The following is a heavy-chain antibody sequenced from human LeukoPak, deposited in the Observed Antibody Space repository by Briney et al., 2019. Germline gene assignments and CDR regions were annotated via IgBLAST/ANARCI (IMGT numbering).Heavy chain of an antibody. J-gene: IGHJ6*02. CDR1: GGTFSSYA. V-gene: IGHV1-69*01. CDR3: ARDSAITSSSSAIYHYYGMDV. CDR2: IIPIFGTA. Sequence: ASVKVSCKASGGTFSSYAISWVRQAPGQGLEWMGGIIPIFGTANYAQKFQGRVTITADESTSTAYMELSSLRSEDTAVYYCARDSAITSSSSAIYHYYGMDVWGQGTTVTVSS. D-gene: IGHD6-6*01.